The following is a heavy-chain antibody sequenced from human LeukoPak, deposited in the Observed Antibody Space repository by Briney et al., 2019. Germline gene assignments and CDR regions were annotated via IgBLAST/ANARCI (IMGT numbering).Heavy chain of an antibody. CDR3: ARTRYCSGGSCYSGPLDY. V-gene: IGHV1-46*01. J-gene: IGHJ4*02. Sequence: ASVKVACKASGYTFTSYYMHWVRQAPGQGLEWMGIINPSGGSTSYAQKFQGRVTMTRDTSTGTVYMELSSLRSEDTAVYYCARTRYCSGGSCYSGPLDYWGQGTLVTVSS. CDR2: INPSGGST. CDR1: GYTFTSYY. D-gene: IGHD2-15*01.